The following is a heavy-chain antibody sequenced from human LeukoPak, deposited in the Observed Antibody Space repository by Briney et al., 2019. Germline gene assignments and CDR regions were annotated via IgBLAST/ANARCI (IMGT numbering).Heavy chain of an antibody. J-gene: IGHJ4*02. CDR2: INPNSGGT. CDR1: GYTFTGYY. V-gene: IGHV1-2*02. D-gene: IGHD3-22*01. Sequence: ASVKVSCKASGYTFTGYYMHWVRQAPGQGLEWMGWINPNSGGTNYAQKFQGRVTMTRGTSISTAYMELSRLRSDDTAVYYCARDYYDSSGYYYFDYWGQGTLVTVSS. CDR3: ARDYYDSSGYYYFDY.